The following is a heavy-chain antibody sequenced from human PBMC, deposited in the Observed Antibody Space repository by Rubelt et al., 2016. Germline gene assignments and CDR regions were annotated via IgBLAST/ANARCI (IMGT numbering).Heavy chain of an antibody. V-gene: IGHV3-21*01. CDR1: GFTFSSYS. J-gene: IGHJ4*02. D-gene: IGHD2-15*01. CDR3: ARDSSDRYCSGGSCPPDY. Sequence: EVQLVESGGGLVKPGGSLRLSCAASGFTFSSYSMNWVRQAPGKGLEWVSSISSSSSYIYYADSVKGRFTISRDNAKNSLYLPMNSLRAEDTAVYYGARDSSDRYCSGGSCPPDYWGQGTLVTVSS. CDR2: ISSSSSYI.